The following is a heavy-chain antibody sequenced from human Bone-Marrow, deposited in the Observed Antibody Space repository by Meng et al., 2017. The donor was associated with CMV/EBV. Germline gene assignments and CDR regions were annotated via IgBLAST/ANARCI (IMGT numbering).Heavy chain of an antibody. CDR2: IYYSGST. CDR1: GGSISSYY. CDR3: ARDYCSSTSCYPSWFDP. V-gene: IGHV4-59*01. J-gene: IGHJ5*02. Sequence: SETLSLTCTVSGGSISSYYWSWIRQPPGKGLEWIGYIYYSGSTNYNPSLKSRVTMSVDTSKNQFSLKLSSVTAADTAVYYCARDYCSSTSCYPSWFDPWGQGTLVTVSS. D-gene: IGHD2-2*01.